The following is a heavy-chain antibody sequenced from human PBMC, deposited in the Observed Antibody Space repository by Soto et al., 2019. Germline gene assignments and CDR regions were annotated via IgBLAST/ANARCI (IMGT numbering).Heavy chain of an antibody. CDR1: GFTFDDYA. J-gene: IGHJ4*02. Sequence: EVQLVESGGGLVQPGRSLRLSCAASGFTFDDYAMHWVRQAPGKGLEWVSGISWNSVSIGYADSVKGRFTISRDNAKNSLYLQMNSLRPEDTALYYCAKTSSGWYGAIDYWGQGTLVTVSS. CDR2: ISWNSVSI. CDR3: AKTSSGWYGAIDY. D-gene: IGHD6-19*01. V-gene: IGHV3-9*01.